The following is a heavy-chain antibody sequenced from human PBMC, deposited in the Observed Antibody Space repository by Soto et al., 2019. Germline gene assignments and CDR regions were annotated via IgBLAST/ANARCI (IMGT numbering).Heavy chain of an antibody. J-gene: IGHJ4*02. CDR3: ARHDVAPGLDY. V-gene: IGHV4-39*01. CDR1: GGSISSSSYY. D-gene: IGHD5-12*01. CDR2: FYYSGST. Sequence: QLQLQESGPGLVKPSETLSLTCTVSGGSISSSSYYWGWIRQPPGKGLEWIGSFYYSGSTYYNPSLQCLATISVSTSRHPFSLKLSSVTAADTAVYSCARHDVAPGLDYWGQGTLVTVSS.